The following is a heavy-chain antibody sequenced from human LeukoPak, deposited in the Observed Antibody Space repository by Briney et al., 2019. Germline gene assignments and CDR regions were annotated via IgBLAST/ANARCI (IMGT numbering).Heavy chain of an antibody. CDR2: ISYDGSNK. D-gene: IGHD3-9*01. J-gene: IGHJ3*02. CDR1: GFTFSSYA. V-gene: IGHV3-30*14. Sequence: GGSLRLSCAVSGFTFSSYAMHWVRQAPGKGLEWVAVISYDGSNKYYADSVKGRFTISRDNSKNTLYLQMNSLRAEDTAVYYCARDRVMSYYDIFGGAFDIWGQGTMVTVSS. CDR3: ARDRVMSYYDIFGGAFDI.